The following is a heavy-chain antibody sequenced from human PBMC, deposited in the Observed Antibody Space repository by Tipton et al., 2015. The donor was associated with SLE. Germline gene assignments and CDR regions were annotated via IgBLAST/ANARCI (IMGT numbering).Heavy chain of an antibody. CDR2: IWYDGSYD. CDR1: GVTSSRHG. V-gene: IGHV3-33*01. Sequence: SGVTSSRHGFHWVRQAPGKGLEWVAVIWYDGSYDYYADSVKGRFTISRDPSKNTVYLQMNSLRTEDTAVYYCAISLYSSPDYWGQGTLVTVSS. CDR3: AISLYSSPDY. J-gene: IGHJ4*02. D-gene: IGHD6-13*01.